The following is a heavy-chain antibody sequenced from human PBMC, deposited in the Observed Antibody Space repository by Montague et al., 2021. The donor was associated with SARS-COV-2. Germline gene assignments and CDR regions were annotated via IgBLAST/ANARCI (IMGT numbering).Heavy chain of an antibody. J-gene: IGHJ4*02. V-gene: IGHV4-39*01. D-gene: IGHD2-15*01. Sequence: SETLSLTCTVSGDSIRNSDYSWGWVRRPPGKGLEWIGNIYNGGTTFYXPSLKSRVTIFVDTSKNQFSLKLSSVTAADTAVYYCATRTRYPQNDFGFWRQGTLVAVSS. CDR2: IYNGGTT. CDR1: GDSIRNSDYS. CDR3: ATRTRYPQNDFGF.